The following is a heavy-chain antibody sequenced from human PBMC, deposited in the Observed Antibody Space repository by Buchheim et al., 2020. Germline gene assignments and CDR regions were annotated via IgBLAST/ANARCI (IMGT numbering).Heavy chain of an antibody. Sequence: EVQLVQSGAEVKKPGESLKISCKGSGYSFANYWIGCVRQMPGKGLEWMGIMSLGYSDTRYSPSFQGQVTISSDKYINTPYLQWSCLKASDTAMYYCARHSPSDSGWPFDYWGQGTL. CDR3: ARHSPSDSGWPFDY. J-gene: IGHJ4*02. D-gene: IGHD6-19*01. CDR1: GYSFANYW. V-gene: IGHV5-51*01. CDR2: MSLGYSDT.